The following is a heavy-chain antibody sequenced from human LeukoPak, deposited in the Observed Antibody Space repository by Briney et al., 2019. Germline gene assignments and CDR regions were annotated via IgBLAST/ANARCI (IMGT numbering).Heavy chain of an antibody. D-gene: IGHD3-22*01. CDR2: IYFSGNT. Sequence: PSETLSLTCTVSGGSLSSYYWSWIRQPPGKGLEWIGYIYFSGNTNYNPSLKSRVTISVDTSKNQFSLKLSSVTAADTAVYYCARGGGYYDSSGYYPFDYWGQGTLVTVSS. V-gene: IGHV4-59*08. CDR3: ARGGGYYDSSGYYPFDY. J-gene: IGHJ4*02. CDR1: GGSLSSYY.